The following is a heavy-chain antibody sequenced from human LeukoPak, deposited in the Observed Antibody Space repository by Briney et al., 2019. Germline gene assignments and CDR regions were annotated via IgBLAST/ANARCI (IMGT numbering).Heavy chain of an antibody. D-gene: IGHD3-10*01. V-gene: IGHV4-59*01. CDR3: ASGRITMVRGVFDI. CDR1: GGSISSYY. Sequence: PSETLSLTCTVSGGSISSYYWSWIRQPPGQGLEWIGYIFYSGGTNYNPSLKSRVTISIDTSKNQFSLKLSSVTAADTAVYYCASGRITMVRGVFDIWGQGTMVTVSS. J-gene: IGHJ3*02. CDR2: IFYSGGT.